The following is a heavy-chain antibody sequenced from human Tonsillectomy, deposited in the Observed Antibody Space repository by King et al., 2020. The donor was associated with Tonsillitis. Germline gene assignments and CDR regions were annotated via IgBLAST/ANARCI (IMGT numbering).Heavy chain of an antibody. J-gene: IGHJ3*02. CDR1: GFSLSNTRMG. CDR2: IFSIDEK. V-gene: IGHV2-26*01. D-gene: IGHD3-22*01. CDR3: ARNYYDSSGYSSWAFDI. Sequence: VTLKESGPVLVKPTETLTLTCTVSGFSLSNTRMGVSWIRQPPGKALEWLAHIFSIDEKSYSTSLRSRLTISKDTSKSQVVLTMTNMDPVDTATYYCARNYYDSSGYSSWAFDIWGQGTMLTVSS.